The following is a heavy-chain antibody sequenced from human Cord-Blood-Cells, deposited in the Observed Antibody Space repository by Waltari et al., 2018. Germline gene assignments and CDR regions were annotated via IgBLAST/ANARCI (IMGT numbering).Heavy chain of an antibody. V-gene: IGHV1-69*01. J-gene: IGHJ2*01. CDR1: GGTFSSYA. Sequence: QVQLVQSGAEVKKPGSSVKVSCKASGGTFSSYAISWVRQASGQGIEWVEGLSPILGTANYAQRFQGRCTITADESTSTAYMELSSLRSEDTAVYYCARGSEVDTAMVSYWYFDLWGRGTLVTVSS. CDR3: ARGSEVDTAMVSYWYFDL. D-gene: IGHD5-18*01. CDR2: LSPILGTA.